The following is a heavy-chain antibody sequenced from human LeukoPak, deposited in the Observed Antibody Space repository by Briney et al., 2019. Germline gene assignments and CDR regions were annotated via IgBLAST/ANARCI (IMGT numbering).Heavy chain of an antibody. Sequence: PGGSLRLSCAASGFTFDDYARHWVRQAPGKGLEWVSGNSWNSGSIGYEDSVKGRFTISRDNAKNSLYLQMSSLRAEDTALYYCARDIGSDRVATIYDYWGQGTLVTVSS. V-gene: IGHV3-9*01. D-gene: IGHD5-12*01. J-gene: IGHJ4*02. CDR3: ARDIGSDRVATIYDY. CDR1: GFTFDDYA. CDR2: NSWNSGSI.